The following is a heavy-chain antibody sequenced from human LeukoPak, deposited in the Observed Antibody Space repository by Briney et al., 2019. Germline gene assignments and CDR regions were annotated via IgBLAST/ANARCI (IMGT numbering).Heavy chain of an antibody. J-gene: IGHJ4*02. CDR2: IKQDGSEK. CDR1: GFTFSSYW. D-gene: IGHD3-22*01. V-gene: IGHV3-7*01. Sequence: GGSLRLSCAASGFTFSSYWMSWVRQAPGKGLEWVANIKQDGSEKYYVDSVKGRFTISRDNAKNSLYLQMNSLRAEDTAVYYCARERMKIDSSGYYYYFDYWGQGTLVTVSS. CDR3: ARERMKIDSSGYYYYFDY.